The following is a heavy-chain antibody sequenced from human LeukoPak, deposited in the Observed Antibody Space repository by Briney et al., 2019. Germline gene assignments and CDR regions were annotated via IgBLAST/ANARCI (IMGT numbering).Heavy chain of an antibody. CDR2: ISAYNGNT. V-gene: IGHV1-18*01. J-gene: IGHJ5*02. D-gene: IGHD2-21*01. Sequence: ASVKVSCKASGYTFTSYGISWVRQAPGRGLEWMGWISAYNGNTNYAQKLQGRVTMTTDTSTSTAYMELRSLRSDDTAVYYCARVPSYCGGDCYSPVDPWGQGTPVTVSS. CDR1: GYTFTSYG. CDR3: ARVPSYCGGDCYSPVDP.